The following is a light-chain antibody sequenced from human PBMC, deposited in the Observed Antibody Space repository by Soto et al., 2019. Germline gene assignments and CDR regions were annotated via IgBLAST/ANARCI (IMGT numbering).Light chain of an antibody. CDR3: RQRSNWPIT. CDR1: QSVSSY. CDR2: DAS. Sequence: EIVLTQSPATLSLSPGERATLSCRASQSVSSYLAWYQQKPGQAPRLLIYDASNRATGIPARFGGSGSGTDFTLTISSLEPEDFAVYYCRQRSNWPITFGQGTRLEIK. J-gene: IGKJ5*01. V-gene: IGKV3-11*01.